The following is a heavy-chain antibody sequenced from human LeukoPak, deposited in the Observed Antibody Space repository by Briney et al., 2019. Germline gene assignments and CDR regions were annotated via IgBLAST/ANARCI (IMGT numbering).Heavy chain of an antibody. V-gene: IGHV3-33*06. CDR3: AKISRDILTGYFYGMDV. J-gene: IGHJ6*02. Sequence: GGSLRLSCAASGFTFRSYGMHWVRQAPGKGLEWVAVIWYDGSDKYYADSVKGRFTISRDNSKNTLYLQMNSLRAEDTAVYYCAKISRDILTGYFYGMDVWDQGTTVTVSS. D-gene: IGHD3-9*01. CDR2: IWYDGSDK. CDR1: GFTFRSYG.